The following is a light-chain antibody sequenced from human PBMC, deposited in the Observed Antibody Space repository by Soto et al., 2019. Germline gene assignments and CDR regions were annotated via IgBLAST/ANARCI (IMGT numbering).Light chain of an antibody. CDR1: QSVLYSSNNKNY. Sequence: DIVMTQSPDSLAVSLGERATINCKSSQSVLYSSNNKNYLAWYQQKAGQPPKLLVYWASTRESGVPDRFSGSGSGTDFTLTISSLQAEDVAIYYCQQYYTTPRTFGQGTKVQI. CDR3: QQYYTTPRT. J-gene: IGKJ1*01. V-gene: IGKV4-1*01. CDR2: WAS.